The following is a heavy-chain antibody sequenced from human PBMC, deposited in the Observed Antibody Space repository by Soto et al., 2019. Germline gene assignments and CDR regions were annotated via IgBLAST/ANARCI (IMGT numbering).Heavy chain of an antibody. CDR2: ITSSSSTI. D-gene: IGHD3-9*01. V-gene: IGHV3-48*01. J-gene: IGHJ3*02. CDR1: GFTFSSYS. Sequence: HPGGSLRLSCAASGFTFSSYSMNWVRQAPGKGLEWVSYITSSSSTIYYADSVKGRFTISRDNAKNTLYLQMNSLRAEDTAVYYCALEAYYDILTGYSRGGLHIWGQGTMVTVSS. CDR3: ALEAYYDILTGYSRGGLHI.